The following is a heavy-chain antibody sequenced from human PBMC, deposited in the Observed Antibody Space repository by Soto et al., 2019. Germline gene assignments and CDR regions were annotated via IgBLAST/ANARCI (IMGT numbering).Heavy chain of an antibody. Sequence: GGSLRLSCAASGFTFSTYEMNWVRQAPGKGLEWISCISSGGTTIYYADSVKGRFTISRDNARNSLYLQMNSLRAEDTAVYYCARFGLSSSLHPSIDFWGQGTLVTVSS. CDR3: ARFGLSSSLHPSIDF. D-gene: IGHD6-13*01. J-gene: IGHJ4*02. CDR2: ISSGGTTI. V-gene: IGHV3-48*03. CDR1: GFTFSTYE.